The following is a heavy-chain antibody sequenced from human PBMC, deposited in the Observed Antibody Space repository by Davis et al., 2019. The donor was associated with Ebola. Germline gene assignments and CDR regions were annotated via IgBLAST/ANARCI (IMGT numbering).Heavy chain of an antibody. J-gene: IGHJ6*02. V-gene: IGHV5-51*01. CDR2: IYPGDSDT. CDR1: GYSFTSYW. Sequence: GESLKISCKGSGYSFTSYWIGWVRQMPGKGLEWMGIIYPGDSDTRYSPSFQGQVTISADKSISTANLQWSSLKASDTAMYYCARLRVATSYYYYSMDVWGQGTTVTVSS. CDR3: ARLRVATSYYYYSMDV. D-gene: IGHD5-12*01.